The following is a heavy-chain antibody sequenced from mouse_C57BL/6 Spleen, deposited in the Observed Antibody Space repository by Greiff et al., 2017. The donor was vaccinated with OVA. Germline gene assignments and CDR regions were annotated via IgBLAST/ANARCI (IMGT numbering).Heavy chain of an antibody. CDR3: ARTYYGSSWEFAY. Sequence: QVQLQQPGAELVKPGASVKLSCKASGYTFTSYWMQWVKQRPGQGLEWIGEIDPSDSYTNYNQKFKGKATLTVDTSSSTAYMQLSSLTSEDSAVYYCARTYYGSSWEFAYWGQGTLVTVSA. CDR2: IDPSDSYT. V-gene: IGHV1-50*01. CDR1: GYTFTSYW. D-gene: IGHD1-1*01. J-gene: IGHJ3*01.